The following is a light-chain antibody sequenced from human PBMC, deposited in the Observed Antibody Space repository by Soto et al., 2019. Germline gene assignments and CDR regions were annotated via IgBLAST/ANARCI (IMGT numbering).Light chain of an antibody. CDR1: NSNIGSKY. CDR2: RNN. V-gene: IGLV1-47*01. Sequence: QSVLTQPPSASGTPGQRVGISCSGSNSNIGSKYVYWYQQLPGTAPKLLMYRNNQRPSGVPDRFSGSKSGTSASLAISGLRSEDEADYYCAAWDNNLGGPAFGGGTKVTVL. CDR3: AAWDNNLGGPA. J-gene: IGLJ2*01.